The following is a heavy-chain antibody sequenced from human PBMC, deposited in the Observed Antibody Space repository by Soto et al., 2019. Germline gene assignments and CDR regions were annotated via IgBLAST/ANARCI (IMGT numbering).Heavy chain of an antibody. Sequence: PSETLSLTCTVSGGSISSYYWSWIRQPAGKGLEWIGRIYTSGSTNYNPSLKSRVTMSVDASKNQFSLKLSSVTAADTAVYYCARDLRYSSGWYWFDPWGQGTLVTVSS. J-gene: IGHJ5*02. D-gene: IGHD6-19*01. CDR1: GGSISSYY. CDR3: ARDLRYSSGWYWFDP. V-gene: IGHV4-4*07. CDR2: IYTSGST.